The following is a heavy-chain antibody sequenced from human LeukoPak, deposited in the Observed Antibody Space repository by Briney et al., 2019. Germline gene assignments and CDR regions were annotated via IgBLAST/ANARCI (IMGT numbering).Heavy chain of an antibody. CDR3: ARGLRSGSHSRGFDP. Sequence: SVKVSCKASGGTFSSYAISWVRQAPGQGLEWMGGVIPIFGTANYAQKFQGRVTITADESTSTAYMELNSLRSEDTAVYYCARGLRSGSHSRGFDPWGQGTLVTVSS. J-gene: IGHJ5*02. CDR2: VIPIFGTA. V-gene: IGHV1-69*13. D-gene: IGHD3-10*02. CDR1: GGTFSSYA.